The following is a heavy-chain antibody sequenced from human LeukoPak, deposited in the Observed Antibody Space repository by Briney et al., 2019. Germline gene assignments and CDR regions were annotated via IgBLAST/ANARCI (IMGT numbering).Heavy chain of an antibody. Sequence: SETLSLTCTVSGGSFSSYYWTWVRPSPGKGLEWIGYIYYSGSTNYNPSLKSRVTISVDTSKNQFSLNLTSVTAADTAVYYCASHHQDYYYYGMDVWGQGATVTVSS. V-gene: IGHV4-59*08. CDR1: GGSFSSYY. CDR3: ASHHQDYYYYGMDV. CDR2: IYYSGST. J-gene: IGHJ6*02.